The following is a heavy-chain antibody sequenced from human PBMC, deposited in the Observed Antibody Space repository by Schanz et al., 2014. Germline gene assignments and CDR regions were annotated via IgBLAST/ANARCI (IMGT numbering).Heavy chain of an antibody. D-gene: IGHD4-17*01. CDR2: ISGSGIST. J-gene: IGHJ3*02. CDR1: GFTFSNYA. Sequence: EVHLVDSGGGLAQPGGSLRLSCAASGFTFSNYAMNWVRQAPGKGLEWVSSISGSGISTYSADSVQGRFTISRDNSRNTLYLQMNSLRAEDTAVYYCAKDEDSSPVTTDAFDIWGQGTMVTVSS. CDR3: AKDEDSSPVTTDAFDI. V-gene: IGHV3-23*04.